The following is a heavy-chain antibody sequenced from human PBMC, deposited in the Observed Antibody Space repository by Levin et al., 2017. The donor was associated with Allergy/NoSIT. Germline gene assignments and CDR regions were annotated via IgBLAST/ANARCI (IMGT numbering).Heavy chain of an antibody. Sequence: PGGSLRLSCAASGFTFDDYAMHWVRQAPGKGLEWVSGISWNSGNIGYGDSVKGRFTISRDTAKNSLYLQMNSLRAEDTALYYCAKGADRRGSANAFDVWGQGTMVTVSS. CDR1: GFTFDDYA. D-gene: IGHD3-22*01. CDR3: AKGADRRGSANAFDV. CDR2: ISWNSGNI. V-gene: IGHV3-9*01. J-gene: IGHJ3*01.